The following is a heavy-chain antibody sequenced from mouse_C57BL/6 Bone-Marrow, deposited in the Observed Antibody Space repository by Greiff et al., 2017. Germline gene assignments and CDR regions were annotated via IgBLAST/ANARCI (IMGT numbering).Heavy chain of an antibody. V-gene: IGHV14-1*01. D-gene: IGHD1-1*01. Sequence: VQLQQSGAELVRPGASVKLSCTASGFNIKDYYMHWVKQRPEQGLEWIGRIDPEDGDTEYAPKFQGKATMTADTSSNSAYLQLRSLTSEDTAVYYCTNTTVVVTWRNYFDYWGQGTTLTVSS. CDR1: GFNIKDYY. J-gene: IGHJ2*01. CDR2: IDPEDGDT. CDR3: TNTTVVVTWRNYFDY.